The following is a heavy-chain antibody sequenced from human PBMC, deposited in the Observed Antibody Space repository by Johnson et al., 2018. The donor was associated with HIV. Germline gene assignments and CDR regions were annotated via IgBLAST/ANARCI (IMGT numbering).Heavy chain of an antibody. CDR1: GFIFSSYG. CDR2: ISYDGSNK. Sequence: QVQLVESGGGVVQPGGSLRLSCAASGFIFSSYGMHWVRQAPGKGLEWVAVISYDGSNKYYADSVKGRFTISRDNSKNTLYLQMNSLRAEDTAVYYCARDPHEWELLGGAFDIWGQGTMVTVSS. CDR3: ARDPHEWELLGGAFDI. V-gene: IGHV3-30*19. J-gene: IGHJ3*02. D-gene: IGHD1-26*01.